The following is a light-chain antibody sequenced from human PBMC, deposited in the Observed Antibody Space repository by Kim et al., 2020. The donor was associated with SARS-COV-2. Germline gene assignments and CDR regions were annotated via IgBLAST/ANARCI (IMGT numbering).Light chain of an antibody. J-gene: IGLJ1*01. V-gene: IGLV3-19*01. CDR3: ISRDTTDGLFV. Sequence: SSELTQDPAVSVALGQTVKITCQGDSLRSYYVNWYQQKPGQAPVFVIDGRDNRPSGIPERFSASRSRNTASLTIAGAQAEDEADYYCISRDTTDGLFVFGTGTKVTVL. CDR2: GRD. CDR1: SLRSYY.